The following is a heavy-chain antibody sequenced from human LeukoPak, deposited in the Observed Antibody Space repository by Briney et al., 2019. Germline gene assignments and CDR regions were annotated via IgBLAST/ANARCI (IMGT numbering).Heavy chain of an antibody. J-gene: IGHJ4*02. CDR1: GFTFSSYG. CDR3: TRDGDAYIVVVPAATYYFDY. D-gene: IGHD2-2*01. CDR2: IWYDGSNK. V-gene: IGHV3-33*01. Sequence: GGSLRLSCAASGFTFSSYGMHWVRQAPGKGLEWVAVIWYDGSNKYYADSVKGRFTISRDNSKNTLYLQMNSLRAEDTAVYYCTRDGDAYIVVVPAATYYFDYWGQGTLVTVYS.